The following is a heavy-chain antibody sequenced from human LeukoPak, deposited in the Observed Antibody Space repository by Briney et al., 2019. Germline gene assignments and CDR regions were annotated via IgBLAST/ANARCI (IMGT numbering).Heavy chain of an antibody. D-gene: IGHD6-19*01. V-gene: IGHV3-7*01. CDR2: IKHDGSEK. J-gene: IGHJ4*02. Sequence: GGSPRLSCAASGFTFSNYWMSWVRQAPGKGLEWVANIKHDGSEKYYVDSVKGRFTISRDNAKNSLYLQMNSLRAEDTAVYYCARHSYTSGWTNFDYWGQGTLVTVSS. CDR3: ARHSYTSGWTNFDY. CDR1: GFTFSNYW.